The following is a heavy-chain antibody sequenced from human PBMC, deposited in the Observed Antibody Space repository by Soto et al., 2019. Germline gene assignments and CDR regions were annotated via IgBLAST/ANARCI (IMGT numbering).Heavy chain of an antibody. CDR2: INHSGST. Sequence: SETLSLTCAVYGGSFSGSYSSWIRQPPGKGLEWIGEINHSGSTNYNPSLKSRVTISVDTSKNQFSLKLSSVTAADTAVYYCARDLGYSYGGEYWFDSWGQGTLVT. V-gene: IGHV4-34*01. CDR1: GGSFSGSY. CDR3: ARDLGYSYGGEYWFDS. D-gene: IGHD5-18*01. J-gene: IGHJ5*01.